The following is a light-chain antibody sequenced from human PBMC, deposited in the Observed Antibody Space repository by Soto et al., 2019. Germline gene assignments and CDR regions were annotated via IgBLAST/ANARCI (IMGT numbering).Light chain of an antibody. J-gene: IGKJ1*01. CDR1: QSVSSSY. V-gene: IGKV3-20*01. Sequence: EIVLTQSPGTLSLSPGERATLSCRASQSVSSSYLAWYQQKPGQDPRLLIYGESSRATGIPDRFSGSGSGTDFTLTISRLEPEDLAVYYCQQYGSLVTFGQGTKVDIK. CDR2: GES. CDR3: QQYGSLVT.